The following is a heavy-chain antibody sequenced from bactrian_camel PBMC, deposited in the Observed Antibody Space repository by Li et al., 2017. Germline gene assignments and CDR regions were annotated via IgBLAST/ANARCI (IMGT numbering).Heavy chain of an antibody. CDR2: IGGFT. CDR3: ATGLLPYCSGAYCYTHYNY. CDR1: GFTFSSYY. D-gene: IGHD2*01. Sequence: VQLVESGGDLVQPGGSLRLSCAASGFTFSSYYMNWVRQAPGKGLEWVSSIGGFTFYADSVKGRFTVSKDNAKNTLFLQMNSLKPEDTAVYHCATGLLPYCSGAYCYTHYNYWGQGTQVTVS. V-gene: IGHV3-2*01. J-gene: IGHJ4*01.